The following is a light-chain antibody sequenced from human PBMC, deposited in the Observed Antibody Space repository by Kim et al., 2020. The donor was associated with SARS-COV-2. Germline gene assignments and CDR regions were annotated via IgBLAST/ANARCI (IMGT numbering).Light chain of an antibody. Sequence: DIQMTQSPSTLSASAGDRVSITCRASQSISSWLAWYRQKPGKAPNLLIYKASTLETWVPSRFSGSGSGTEFTLTISSLQPDDFATYYCQQYNTFPYTFGQGTKLEI. CDR2: KAS. V-gene: IGKV1-5*03. J-gene: IGKJ2*01. CDR3: QQYNTFPYT. CDR1: QSISSW.